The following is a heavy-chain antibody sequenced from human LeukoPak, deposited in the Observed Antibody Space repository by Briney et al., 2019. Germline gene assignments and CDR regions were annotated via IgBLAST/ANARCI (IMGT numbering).Heavy chain of an antibody. V-gene: IGHV4-59*01. Sequence: SETLSLTCTVSDDSISDYYRGWIRQPPGKGLEWIGYFYNSGRSTYNPSLKSRVTISADTSKNHFSLKLNSVTTADTAVCYCTRGAGWLIDYWGQGTLVTVSS. CDR3: TRGAGWLIDY. CDR2: FYNSGRS. CDR1: DDSISDYY. J-gene: IGHJ4*02. D-gene: IGHD3-16*01.